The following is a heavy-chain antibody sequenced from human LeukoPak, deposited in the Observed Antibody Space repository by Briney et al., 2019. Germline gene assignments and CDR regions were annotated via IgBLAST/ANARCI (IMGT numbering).Heavy chain of an antibody. CDR3: ARRGDINFFDY. CDR1: GFTFNDYY. CDR2: VGSSGGTI. V-gene: IGHV3-11*01. Sequence: GGSLRLSCAASGFTFNDYYMSWIRQAPGKGLEGVSYVGSSGGTIYYADSVKGRFTISRDNAKNSLYLQMNSLRAEDTAVYNCARRGDINFFDYWGQGTLVTVSS. J-gene: IGHJ4*02.